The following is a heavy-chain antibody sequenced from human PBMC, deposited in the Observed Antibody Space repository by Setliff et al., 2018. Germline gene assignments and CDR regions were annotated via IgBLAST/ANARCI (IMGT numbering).Heavy chain of an antibody. CDR2: IIPIFATA. CDR3: AREPSTYYYGSGSLDGYLDY. CDR1: GGTFSSYA. Sequence: GASVKVSCKASGGTFSSYAISWVRQAPGQGLEWMGGIIPIFATANYPQKFQGRVTMTRNTSISTAYMELSSLRSEDTAVYYCAREPSTYYYGSGSLDGYLDYWGQGTLVTVSS. J-gene: IGHJ4*02. V-gene: IGHV1-69*05. D-gene: IGHD3-10*01.